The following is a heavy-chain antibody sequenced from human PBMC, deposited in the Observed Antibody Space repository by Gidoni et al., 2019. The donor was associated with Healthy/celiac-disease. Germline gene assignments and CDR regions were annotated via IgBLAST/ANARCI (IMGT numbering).Heavy chain of an antibody. CDR3: AKDGFFGVVTVPYYYYYGMDV. V-gene: IGHV3-30*18. CDR2: ISYDGSNK. CDR1: GVTFSSYG. Sequence: QVELVESGGGVVQPGRSLRLSCAAAGVTFSSYGMLWVRQARGKGLEGVAVISYDGSNKYYADSVTSRFTISRANSKNTLYLQTNSLCAEDTAVYYCAKDGFFGVVTVPYYYYYGMDVWGQGTTVTVSS. D-gene: IGHD3-3*01. J-gene: IGHJ6*02.